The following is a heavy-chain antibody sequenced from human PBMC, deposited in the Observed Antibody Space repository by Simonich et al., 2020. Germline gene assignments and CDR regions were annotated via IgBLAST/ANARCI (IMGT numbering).Heavy chain of an antibody. V-gene: IGHV1-2*02. D-gene: IGHD7-27*01. J-gene: IGHJ3*02. CDR2: INPNSGGT. Sequence: QVQLVQSGAEVKKPGASVKVSCKASGYTFTGYYMHWVRQAPGQGLEGMGRINPNSGGTNYEQKLQGRVTMTRDTSISTAYMELSRRRSDDTAVYYCARGRLTGDKGAFDIWGQGTMVTVSS. CDR1: GYTFTGYY. CDR3: ARGRLTGDKGAFDI.